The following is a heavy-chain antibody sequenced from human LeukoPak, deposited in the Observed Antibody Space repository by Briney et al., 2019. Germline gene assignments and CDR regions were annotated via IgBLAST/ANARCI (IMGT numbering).Heavy chain of an antibody. CDR1: GGSISSGDYY. CDR3: ARPYYYDSRIDP. D-gene: IGHD3-22*01. Sequence: SQTLSLTCAVSGGSISSGDYYWSWIRQPPGKGLEWVGYMYYSGSTYYNPSLKSRVTISVDTSKNQFSLQLSSVTAADTAVYYCARPYYYDSRIDPWGQGTLVTVSS. V-gene: IGHV4-30-4*01. CDR2: MYYSGST. J-gene: IGHJ5*02.